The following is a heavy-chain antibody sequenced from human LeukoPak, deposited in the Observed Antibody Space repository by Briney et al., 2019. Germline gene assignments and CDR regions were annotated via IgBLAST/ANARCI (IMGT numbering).Heavy chain of an antibody. J-gene: IGHJ3*02. D-gene: IGHD1-26*01. V-gene: IGHV4-34*01. Sequence: SETLSLTCAVYGESFSGFYWSWIRQSPGKGLEWLGEINDSGSTNYNPPLKSRVVMSVDTSKKQFSLKLESVTAADTAVYYCARTGSAYYSDDAFNIWGQGTVVTVSS. CDR1: GESFSGFY. CDR3: ARTGSAYYSDDAFNI. CDR2: INDSGST.